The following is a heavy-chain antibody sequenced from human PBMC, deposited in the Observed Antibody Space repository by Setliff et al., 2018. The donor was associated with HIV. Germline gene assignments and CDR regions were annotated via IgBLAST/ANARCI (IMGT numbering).Heavy chain of an antibody. Sequence: PSETLSLTCSVSGGSISGNAWSWIRQPPGKGLEWIGYSSTSGCTNCNPSLESRVTISVDTSKNQVSLKLRSVTAADTAFYYGARAKTIGVSAVFFDPWGQGRPVTVSS. CDR3: ARAKTIGVSAVFFDP. D-gene: IGHD3-3*01. CDR2: SSTSGCT. CDR1: GGSISGNA. V-gene: IGHV4-4*08. J-gene: IGHJ5*02.